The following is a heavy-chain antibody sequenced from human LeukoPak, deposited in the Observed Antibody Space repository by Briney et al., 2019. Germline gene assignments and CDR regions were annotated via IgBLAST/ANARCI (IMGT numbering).Heavy chain of an antibody. J-gene: IGHJ6*03. CDR3: AKVAAAVAGTGYYYMDV. CDR2: ISSASERT. V-gene: IGHV3-23*01. CDR1: GFTFRSYA. Sequence: PGGSLRLSCAASGFTFRSYAMSWVRQAPGKGLEWVSAISSASERTYYADSVKGRFAISRDNSKNTVTLQMNSLRAEDTALYYCAKVAAAVAGTGYYYMDVWGKGTTVTVSS. D-gene: IGHD6-19*01.